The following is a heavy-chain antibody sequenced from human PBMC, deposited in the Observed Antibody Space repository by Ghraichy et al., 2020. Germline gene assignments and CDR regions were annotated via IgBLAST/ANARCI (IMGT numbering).Heavy chain of an antibody. V-gene: IGHV4-39*01. D-gene: IGHD5-18*01. CDR3: ARGGYSYGRFAFDY. CDR1: GDSISSSSYH. J-gene: IGHJ4*02. Sequence: GSLRLSCTVSGDSISSSSYHWGWIRQPPGKGLEWIGTIYYTGSTYYNPSLKSRVTISADTSKKQVSLKLTSVTAADTAVYFCARGGYSYGRFAFDYWGQGTLVTVSS. CDR2: IYYTGST.